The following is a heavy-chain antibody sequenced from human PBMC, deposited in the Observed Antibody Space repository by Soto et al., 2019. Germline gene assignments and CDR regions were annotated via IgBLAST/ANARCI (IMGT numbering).Heavy chain of an antibody. Sequence: EVQLVESGGGVVRPGGSLRLSCAASGFTFSSNWMHWVRRLPGRGLVWVSRINTDGSYTNYVDSVQGRFSTSRDNAKNTLYLQMNSLRVEDTAVYYCARDGEGFWGQGTLVTVSS. CDR3: ARDGEGF. V-gene: IGHV3-74*01. CDR2: INTDGSYT. CDR1: GFTFSSNW. J-gene: IGHJ4*02.